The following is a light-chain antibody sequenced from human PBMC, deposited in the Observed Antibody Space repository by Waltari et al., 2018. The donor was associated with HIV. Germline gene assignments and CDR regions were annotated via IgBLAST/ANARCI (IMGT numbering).Light chain of an antibody. Sequence: ARAQPPSVSGSPGQSITISCTGTSSDVGGYNYVPWYQQHQGKAPKLMIYEVSNRPSGVSNRFSGSKSGNTASLTISGLQAEDEADYYCSSYTSSSTFYVFGTGTKVTVL. CDR3: SSYTSSSTFYV. V-gene: IGLV2-14*01. CDR1: SSDVGGYNY. CDR2: EVS. J-gene: IGLJ1*01.